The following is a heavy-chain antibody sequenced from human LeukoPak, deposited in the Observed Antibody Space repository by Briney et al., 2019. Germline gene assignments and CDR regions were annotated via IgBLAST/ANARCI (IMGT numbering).Heavy chain of an antibody. V-gene: IGHV3-9*01. J-gene: IGHJ4*02. CDR2: ISWNSGSV. CDR1: GFTFNDYA. D-gene: IGHD1-26*01. CDR3: AKGSTGSFLTDY. Sequence: GGSLRLSCAASGFTFNDYAMHWVRQAPGKGLEWVSGISWNSGSVGYADSVKGRFTISRDNAKNSLFLQMNSQRAEDTALYYCAKGSTGSFLTDYWGQGTLVTVSS.